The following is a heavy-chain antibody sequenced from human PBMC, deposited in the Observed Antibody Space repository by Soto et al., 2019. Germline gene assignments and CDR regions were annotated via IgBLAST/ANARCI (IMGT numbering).Heavy chain of an antibody. CDR3: ARDYVGTVVVAPTGWFDP. D-gene: IGHD2-15*01. CDR2: ISSSSSYI. J-gene: IGHJ5*02. V-gene: IGHV3-21*01. Sequence: EVQLVESGGGLVKPGGSLRLSCAASGFTFSSYSMNWVRQAPGKVLEWVSSISSSSSYIDYADSVKGRFTISRDNAKNALYLQMNSLRAENTAVYYCARDYVGTVVVAPTGWFDPWGQGTLVTVSS. CDR1: GFTFSSYS.